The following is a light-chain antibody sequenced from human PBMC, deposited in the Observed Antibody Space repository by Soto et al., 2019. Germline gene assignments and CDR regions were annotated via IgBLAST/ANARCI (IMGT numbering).Light chain of an antibody. V-gene: IGLV2-23*01. CDR3: CSYASSSPYF. Sequence: QSALTQPASVSGSPGQSITISCTGTSSDVGSYDLVSRYQLHPGKAPNLIIYAATRRPSGVSNRFSGSKSGSTASLTISGLQAEDEADYYCCSYASSSPYFFGTGTKLTV. CDR2: AAT. CDR1: SSDVGSYDL. J-gene: IGLJ1*01.